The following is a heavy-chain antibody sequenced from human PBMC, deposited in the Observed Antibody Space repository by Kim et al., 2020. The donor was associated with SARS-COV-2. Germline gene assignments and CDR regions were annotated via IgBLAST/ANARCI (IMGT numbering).Heavy chain of an antibody. CDR3: ARHLDASDPFYTLAY. Sequence: SETLSLTCSVSGASIDSLFWGWVRQTPEKGLEWIASIYYTGTPHYNPSLMSRVAISLDKSRNRFSLRLTSVTAADTATYFCARHLDASDPFYTLAYWGQGISLTVSS. J-gene: IGHJ6*02. CDR1: GASIDSLF. V-gene: IGHV4-59*08. D-gene: IGHD3-16*01. CDR2: IYYTGTP.